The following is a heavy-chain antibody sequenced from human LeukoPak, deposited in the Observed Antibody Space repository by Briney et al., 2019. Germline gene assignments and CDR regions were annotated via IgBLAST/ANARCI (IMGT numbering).Heavy chain of an antibody. CDR2: ISGSGGST. CDR3: AKLNVVVAAIPCWFDP. V-gene: IGHV3-23*01. D-gene: IGHD2-21*02. J-gene: IGHJ5*02. CDR1: GFTFSDYN. Sequence: PGGSLRLSCAASGFTFSDYNMNWVRQAPGKGLEWVSAISGSGGSTYYADSVKGRFTISRDNSKNTLYLQMNSLRAEDTAVYYCAKLNVVVAAIPCWFDPWGQGTLVTVSS.